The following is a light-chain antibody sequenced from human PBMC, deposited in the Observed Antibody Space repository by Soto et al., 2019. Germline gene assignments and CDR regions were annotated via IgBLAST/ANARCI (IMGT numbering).Light chain of an antibody. CDR1: QDINIW. CDR3: QQYSSDWTT. Sequence: DIQMTQSPSTLSASVGDRVTITCRASQDINIWLAWYQQKPGKAPKLLIYKASTLERGVPSRFIGSGSGTDFTLVISSLQPDDFAAYYCQQYSSDWTTFGQGTRLDIK. J-gene: IGKJ2*01. CDR2: KAS. V-gene: IGKV1-5*03.